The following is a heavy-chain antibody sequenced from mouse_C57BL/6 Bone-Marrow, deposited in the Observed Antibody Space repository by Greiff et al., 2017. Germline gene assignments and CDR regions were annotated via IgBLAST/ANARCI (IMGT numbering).Heavy chain of an antibody. CDR1: GYTFTDYY. Sequence: QVQLQQSGAELVRPGASVKLSCKASGYTFTDYYINWVKQRPGQGLEWIARIYPGSGNTYYNEKFKGKATLTAEKSSSTAYMQRSSLTSEDSAVYFCARGGRGAMDYWGQGTSVTVSS. D-gene: IGHD3-3*01. V-gene: IGHV1-76*01. CDR3: ARGGRGAMDY. CDR2: IYPGSGNT. J-gene: IGHJ4*01.